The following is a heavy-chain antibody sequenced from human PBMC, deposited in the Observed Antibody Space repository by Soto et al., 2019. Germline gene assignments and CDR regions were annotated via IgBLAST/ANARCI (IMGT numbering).Heavy chain of an antibody. CDR2: IYHSGST. J-gene: IGHJ3*02. Sequence: QLQLQESGSGLVKPSQTLSLTCAVSGGSISSGGYSWSWIRQPPGKGLEWIGYIYHSGSTYYNPSLKSRVTISVDRSKHQFSLKLSSVTAADTAVYYCASLGQCSGGSCYSGFIWGQGTMVTVSS. D-gene: IGHD2-15*01. CDR1: GGSISSGGYS. V-gene: IGHV4-30-2*01. CDR3: ASLGQCSGGSCYSGFI.